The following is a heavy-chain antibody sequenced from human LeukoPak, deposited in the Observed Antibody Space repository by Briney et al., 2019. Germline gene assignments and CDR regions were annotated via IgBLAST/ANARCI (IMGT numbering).Heavy chain of an antibody. CDR3: ARGPNWDIVVVPAALPEYFQH. D-gene: IGHD2-2*01. CDR2: INHSGST. CDR1: GGSFSGYY. V-gene: IGHV4-34*01. Sequence: SETLSLTCAVYGGSFSGYYWSWIRQPPGKGLEWIGEINHSGSTNYNPSLKSRVTISVDTSKNQFSLKLSSVTAADTAVYCCARGPNWDIVVVPAALPEYFQHWGQGTLVTVSS. J-gene: IGHJ1*01.